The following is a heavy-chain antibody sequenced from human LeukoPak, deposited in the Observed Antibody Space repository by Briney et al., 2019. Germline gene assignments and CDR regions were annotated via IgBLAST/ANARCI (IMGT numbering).Heavy chain of an antibody. CDR1: GFTFSSYS. V-gene: IGHV3-21*01. D-gene: IGHD3-16*01. CDR3: ARVATDGGGFDP. Sequence: GGSLRLSCAASGFTFSSYSMNWVRQAPGKGLEWVSSISSSSSYIYYADSVKGRFIISRDNAKDSLYLQMNSLRAEDTAVYYCARVATDGGGFDPWGQGTLVTVSS. J-gene: IGHJ5*02. CDR2: ISSSSSYI.